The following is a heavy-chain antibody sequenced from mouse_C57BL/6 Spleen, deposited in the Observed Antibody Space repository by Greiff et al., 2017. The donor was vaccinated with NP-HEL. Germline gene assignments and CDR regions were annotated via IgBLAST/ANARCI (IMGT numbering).Heavy chain of an antibody. J-gene: IGHJ4*01. V-gene: IGHV1-22*01. CDR1: GYTFTDYN. Sequence: EVHLVESGPELVKPGASVKMSCKASGYTFTDYNMHWVKQSHGKSLEWIGYINPNNGGTSYNQKFKGKATLTVNKSSSTAYMELRSLTSEDSAVYYCARSVVATGYYAMDYWGQGTSVTVSS. D-gene: IGHD1-1*01. CDR3: ARSVVATGYYAMDY. CDR2: INPNNGGT.